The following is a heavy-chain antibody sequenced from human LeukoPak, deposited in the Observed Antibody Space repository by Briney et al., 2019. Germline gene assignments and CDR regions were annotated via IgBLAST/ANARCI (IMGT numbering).Heavy chain of an antibody. D-gene: IGHD3-10*01. J-gene: IGHJ5*02. CDR1: GYTFTDYY. Sequence: ASVKVPCKASGYTFTDYYTHWVRQAPGQGLEWMGSINPNTSDTYYAQKFQGRVTMTRDTSISTAYMELNRLRSDDTAVYYCARENLWFGTFPDWFDPWGQGTLVTVSS. CDR2: INPNTSDT. V-gene: IGHV1-2*02. CDR3: ARENLWFGTFPDWFDP.